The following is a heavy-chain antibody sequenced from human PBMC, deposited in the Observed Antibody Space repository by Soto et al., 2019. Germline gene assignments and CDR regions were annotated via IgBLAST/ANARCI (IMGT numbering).Heavy chain of an antibody. Sequence: GGSLRLSCAASGFTFSNFAMYWFRQAPGKGLEWVTVISYDGSHKYYADSVKGRFTISRDNSKNTLYLQMNNLRAEDSAVYFCARDYSYQRAMDVWGQGTTVTVSS. D-gene: IGHD2-15*01. CDR3: ARDYSYQRAMDV. V-gene: IGHV3-30-3*01. CDR2: ISYDGSHK. J-gene: IGHJ6*02. CDR1: GFTFSNFA.